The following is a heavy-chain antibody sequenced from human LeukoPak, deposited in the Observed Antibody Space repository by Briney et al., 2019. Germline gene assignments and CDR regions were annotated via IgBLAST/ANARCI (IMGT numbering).Heavy chain of an antibody. Sequence: GGSLRLSCAASGFTFSSFAMSWVRQAPGEGLEWVSAVSASGATPYYADSVKGRFTISRDNSKNTLFLQINSLRAEDTAVYYCAKKLTVAGTFDYWGQGALVTVSS. J-gene: IGHJ4*02. CDR3: AKKLTVAGTFDY. CDR1: GFTFSSFA. CDR2: VSASGATP. D-gene: IGHD6-19*01. V-gene: IGHV3-23*01.